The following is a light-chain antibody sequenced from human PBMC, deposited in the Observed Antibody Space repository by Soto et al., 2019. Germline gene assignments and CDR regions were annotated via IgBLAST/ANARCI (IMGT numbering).Light chain of an antibody. CDR2: GDI. CDR3: QSYDSRLSVLCG. CDR1: RSNIGAGYE. J-gene: IGLJ1*01. V-gene: IGLV1-40*01. Sequence: SVMTKPPSASGAPGQRVTISCTGSRSNIGAGYEEHRYQQLPGTAPKLIIHGDINRPSGVPDGFSGSKSVTSAALAITGLQAEDEADHYCQSYDSRLSVLCGFGNGTKVT.